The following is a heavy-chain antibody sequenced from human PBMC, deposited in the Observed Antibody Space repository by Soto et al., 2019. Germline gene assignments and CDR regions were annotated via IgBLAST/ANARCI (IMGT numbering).Heavy chain of an antibody. CDR1: GFTFSSYA. CDR2: ISYDGSNK. D-gene: IGHD3-16*01. CDR3: ARDLHHWAPGFFDY. V-gene: IGHV3-30-3*01. J-gene: IGHJ4*02. Sequence: GGFLRLSCAASGFTFSSYAMHWVRQAPGKGLEWVAVISYDGSNKYYADSVKGRFTISRDNSKNTLYLQMNSLRAEDTAVYYCARDLHHWAPGFFDYWGQGTLVTVSS.